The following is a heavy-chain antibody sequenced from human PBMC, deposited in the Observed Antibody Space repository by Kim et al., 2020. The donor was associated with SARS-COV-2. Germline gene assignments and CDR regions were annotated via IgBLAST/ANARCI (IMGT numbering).Heavy chain of an antibody. D-gene: IGHD3-9*01. CDR3: TTAARKYYDILTGQYYYFYGRDV. V-gene: IGHV3-15*01. CDR1: GFTFSNAW. CDR2: IKSKTDGGTT. Sequence: GGSLRLSCAASGFTFSNAWMSWVRQAPGKGLEWVGRIKSKTDGGTTDYAAHVKGRITISRDDSKNTLYLQMNSLKTEDTDVYYCTTAARKYYDILTGQYYYFYGRDVCGPGTTCTVS. J-gene: IGHJ6*02.